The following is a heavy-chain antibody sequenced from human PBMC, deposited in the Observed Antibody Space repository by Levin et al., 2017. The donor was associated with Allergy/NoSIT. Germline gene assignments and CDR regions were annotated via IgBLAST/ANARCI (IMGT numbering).Heavy chain of an antibody. CDR1: GGSISSYY. CDR2: IYYSGST. Sequence: SQTLSLTCTVSGGSISSYYWSWIRQPPGKGLEWIGYIYYSGSTNYNPSLKSRVTISVDTSKNQFSLKLSSVTAADTAVYYCAEGLGWFDPWGQGTLVTVSS. J-gene: IGHJ5*02. V-gene: IGHV4-59*01. CDR3: AEGLGWFDP.